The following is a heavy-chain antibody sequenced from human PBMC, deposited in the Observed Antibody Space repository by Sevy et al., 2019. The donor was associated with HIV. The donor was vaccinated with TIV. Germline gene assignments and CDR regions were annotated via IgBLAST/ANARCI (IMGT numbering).Heavy chain of an antibody. CDR2: ISAYNNNT. Sequence: ASVKVSCKTSGYTFNTYSISWVRQAPGQGLEWMGRISAYNNNTNYAQTLQGRVTMTTDTSTSTVYLELRSLRSDDTAVYFCARDRNKWDYFAYWGQGTLVTVSS. J-gene: IGHJ4*02. V-gene: IGHV1-18*01. CDR3: ARDRNKWDYFAY. D-gene: IGHD1-26*01. CDR1: GYTFNTYS.